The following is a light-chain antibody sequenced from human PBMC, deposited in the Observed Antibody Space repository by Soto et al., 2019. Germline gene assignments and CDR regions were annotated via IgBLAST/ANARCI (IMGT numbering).Light chain of an antibody. V-gene: IGKV3-15*01. CDR3: QQYNNWPPWT. Sequence: EIVLTQSPGTLSLFPGERATLSCRASQSASINLAWYQQKPGQAPRLLIYGASTRAAGVPARFTGSGSGTEFTLTITSLQAEDFAVYYCQQYNNWPPWTFGQGTKVEIK. J-gene: IGKJ1*01. CDR2: GAS. CDR1: QSASIN.